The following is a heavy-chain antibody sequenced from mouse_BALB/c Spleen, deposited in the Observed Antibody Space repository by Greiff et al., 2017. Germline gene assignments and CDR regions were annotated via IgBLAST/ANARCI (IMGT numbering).Heavy chain of an antibody. D-gene: IGHD2-1*01. V-gene: IGHV14-3*02. CDR1: GFNIKDTY. Sequence: EVQLQQSGAELVKPGASVKLSCTASGFNIKDTYMHWVKQRPEQGLEWIGRIDPANGNTKYDPKFQGKATITADTSSNTAYLQLSSLTSEDTAVYYCVRFGNFWYFDVWGAGTTVTVSS. CDR2: IDPANGNT. CDR3: VRFGNFWYFDV. J-gene: IGHJ1*01.